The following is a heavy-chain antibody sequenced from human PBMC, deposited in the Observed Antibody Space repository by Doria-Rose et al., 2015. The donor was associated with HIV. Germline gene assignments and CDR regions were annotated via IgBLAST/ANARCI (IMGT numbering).Heavy chain of an antibody. CDR2: IYSSGCA. V-gene: IGHV4-31*03. CDR3: ASGEDTSNSGMAFDI. CDR1: GASISSGSRY. D-gene: IGHD7-27*01. Sequence: QVQLQESGPGLVKPSQTLSLTCTVSGASISSGSRYWSWIRQHPGKGLEWIGNIYSSGCAYYSPSLESRLTISLDSSSNRFSLKVRSVTAADTASYFCASGEDTSNSGMAFDIWGQGTMVTVSS. J-gene: IGHJ3*02.